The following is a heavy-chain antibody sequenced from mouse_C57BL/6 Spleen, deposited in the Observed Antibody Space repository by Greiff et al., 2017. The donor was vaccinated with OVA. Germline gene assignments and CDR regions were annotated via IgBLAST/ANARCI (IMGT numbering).Heavy chain of an antibody. V-gene: IGHV5-16*01. J-gene: IGHJ1*03. CDR1: GFTFSDYY. Sequence: EVHLVESEGGLVQPGSSMKLSCTASGFTFSDYYMAWVRQVPEKGLEWVANINYDGSSTYYLDSLKSRFIISRDNAKNILYLQMSSLKSEDTATYYCARGPLYGNYWYFDVWGTGTTVTVSS. CDR3: ARGPLYGNYWYFDV. D-gene: IGHD2-1*01. CDR2: INYDGSST.